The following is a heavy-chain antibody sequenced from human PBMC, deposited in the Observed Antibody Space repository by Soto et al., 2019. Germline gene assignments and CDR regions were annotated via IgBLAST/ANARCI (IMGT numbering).Heavy chain of an antibody. J-gene: IGHJ4*02. CDR1: GFSLSTSGAG. Sequence: SGPTLVTPTQTLTVTCTFSGFSLSTSGAGVGWIRQSPGKAPEWLALISWKDEKRYNPGLKSRLTITKDTSKNQVVLTMTDLDPVDTATYFCAHRYGGNYYRWYFDSWGQGNLVTVSS. CDR2: ISWKDEK. D-gene: IGHD1-26*01. CDR3: AHRYGGNYYRWYFDS. V-gene: IGHV2-5*01.